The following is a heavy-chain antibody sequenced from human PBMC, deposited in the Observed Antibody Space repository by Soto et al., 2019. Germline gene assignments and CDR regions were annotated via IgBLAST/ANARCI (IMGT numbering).Heavy chain of an antibody. CDR1: GFTFSSYG. CDR3: AKDHLETTVTTPSY. Sequence: QVQLVESGGGVVQPGRSLRLSCAASGFTFSSYGMHWVRQAPGKGLEWVAVISYDGNNKYYADSVKGRFTISRDNFKXXXYLQMDSLRAEDTAMYYCAKDHLETTVTTPSYWGQGTLVTVSS. CDR2: ISYDGNNK. J-gene: IGHJ4*02. V-gene: IGHV3-30*18. D-gene: IGHD4-17*01.